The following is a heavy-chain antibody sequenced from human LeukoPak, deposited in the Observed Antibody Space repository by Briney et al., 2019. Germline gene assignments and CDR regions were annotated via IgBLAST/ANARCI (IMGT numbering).Heavy chain of an antibody. CDR2: ISWNSGSV. V-gene: IGHV3-9*01. CDR1: GFTFYDYA. D-gene: IGHD1-26*01. CDR3: AKGSTGSFLTDY. Sequence: GGSLRLSCGGPGFTFYDYAMHLGPGTPGEGPGGVSGISWNSGSVGYADSVKGRFTISRDNAKNSLFLQMNSLRAEDTALYYCAKGSTGSFLTDYWGQGTLVTVSS. J-gene: IGHJ4*02.